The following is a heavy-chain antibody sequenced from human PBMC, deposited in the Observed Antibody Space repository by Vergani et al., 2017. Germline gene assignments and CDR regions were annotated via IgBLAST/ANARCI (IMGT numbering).Heavy chain of an antibody. J-gene: IGHJ6*03. V-gene: IGHV3-21*01. CDR2: ISSSSSYI. Sequence: EVQLVESGGGLVKPGGSLRLSCAASGFTFSSYSMNWVRQAPGKGLEWVSSISSSSSYIYYADSVKGRFTISRDNAKNSLYLQMNSLRAEDTAVYYCARDLTVGEGEYYYYYMDVWGKGTTVTVSS. CDR1: GFTFSSYS. CDR3: ARDLTVGEGEYYYYYMDV. D-gene: IGHD4-23*01.